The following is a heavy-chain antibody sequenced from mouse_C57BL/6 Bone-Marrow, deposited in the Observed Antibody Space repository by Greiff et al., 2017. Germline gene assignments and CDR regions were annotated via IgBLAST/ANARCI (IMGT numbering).Heavy chain of an antibody. CDR1: GYTFTSYW. J-gene: IGHJ3*01. CDR2: IDPSDSYT. Sequence: QVQLQQPGAELVMPGASVKLSCKASGYTFTSYWMHWVKQRPGQGLEWIGEIDPSDSYTNYNQKFKGKSTLTVDKSSRTAYMQLSSLTSEDSAVYDCAREGGLRPGFAYWGQGTLVTVSA. V-gene: IGHV1-69*01. CDR3: AREGGLRPGFAY.